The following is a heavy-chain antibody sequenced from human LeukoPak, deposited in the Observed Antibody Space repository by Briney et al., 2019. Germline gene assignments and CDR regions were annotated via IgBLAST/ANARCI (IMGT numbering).Heavy chain of an antibody. V-gene: IGHV1-18*01. CDR2: ISVYNGNM. D-gene: IGHD2-2*01. CDR1: GYTFANHV. Sequence: ASVKVSCKASGYTFANHVISWVRQAAGQGLKWMGWISVYNGNMNYAQKLQGRVTMTTDTSTSTAYMELRSLRSDDTAVYYCARDAYCSSTSCSNYFDYWGQGTLVTVSS. J-gene: IGHJ4*02. CDR3: ARDAYCSSTSCSNYFDY.